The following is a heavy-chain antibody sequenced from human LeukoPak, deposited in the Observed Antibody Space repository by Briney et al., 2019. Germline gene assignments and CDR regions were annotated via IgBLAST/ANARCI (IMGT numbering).Heavy chain of an antibody. CDR3: AREYSYGYSYYFDY. Sequence: PSETLSLTCTVSGGSISSYYWSWIRQPPGKGLEWIGFIHYSGSTKYNPSLNSRVTISVDTSKNQFSLTLSSVTAADTAVYYCAREYSYGYSYYFDYWGQGTLVTVSS. CDR1: GGSISSYY. V-gene: IGHV4-59*01. J-gene: IGHJ4*02. D-gene: IGHD5-18*01. CDR2: IHYSGST.